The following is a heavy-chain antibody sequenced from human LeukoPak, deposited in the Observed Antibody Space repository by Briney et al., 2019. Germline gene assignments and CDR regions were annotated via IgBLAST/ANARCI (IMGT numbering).Heavy chain of an antibody. V-gene: IGHV1-69*05. CDR2: IIPIFGTA. Sequence: PWASVKLSCKASGGTFSSYAISWVRQAPGQGLEWMGGIIPIFGTANYAQKFQGRVTITTDESTSTAYMELSSLRSEDTAVYYCARAPEYYYGSGSYYAFDIWGQGTMVTVSS. CDR3: ARAPEYYYGSGSYYAFDI. J-gene: IGHJ3*02. CDR1: GGTFSSYA. D-gene: IGHD3-10*01.